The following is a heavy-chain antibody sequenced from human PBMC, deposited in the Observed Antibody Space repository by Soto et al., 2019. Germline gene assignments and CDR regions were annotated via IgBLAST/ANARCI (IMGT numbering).Heavy chain of an antibody. CDR3: ARGGGYDPFDF. Sequence: PSETLSLTCSVSGVTISYGGYSWSWIRQSPGKGLEWLGYISHVETTYYNPSFQSRLSLSIDRTRNQFSLSLSSMTAADKAVYYCARGGGYDPFDFWGQGIPVPVSS. J-gene: IGHJ4*02. CDR2: ISHVETT. D-gene: IGHD3-3*01. CDR1: GVTISYGGYS. V-gene: IGHV4-30-2*06.